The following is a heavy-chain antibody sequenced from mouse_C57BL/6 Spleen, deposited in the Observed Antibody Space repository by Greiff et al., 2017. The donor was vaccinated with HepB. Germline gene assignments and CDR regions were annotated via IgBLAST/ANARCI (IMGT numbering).Heavy chain of an antibody. CDR1: GYTFTSYG. J-gene: IGHJ2*01. Sequence: QVQLKESGAELARPGASVKLSCKASGYTFTSYGISWVKQRTGQGLEWIGEIYPRSGNTYYNEKFKGKATLTADKSSSTAYMELRSLTSEDSAVYFCARKGDYDDYFDYWGQGTTLTVSS. V-gene: IGHV1-81*01. CDR3: ARKGDYDDYFDY. CDR2: IYPRSGNT. D-gene: IGHD2-4*01.